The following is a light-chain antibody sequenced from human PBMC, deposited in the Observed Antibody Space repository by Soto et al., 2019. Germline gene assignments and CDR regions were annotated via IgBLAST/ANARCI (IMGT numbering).Light chain of an antibody. V-gene: IGKV3-20*01. J-gene: IGKJ2*01. CDR1: QSVSRHY. CDR3: QQYGTSPPYS. CDR2: GAS. Sequence: EIVLTQSPGTLSLSPGERATLSCRASQSVSRHYLAWYQQKPGQAPRLLIYGASSRATGIPDRFSGIGSGTDFTLTISRLEPEDFAVYYCQQYGTSPPYSFGQGTDLEIK.